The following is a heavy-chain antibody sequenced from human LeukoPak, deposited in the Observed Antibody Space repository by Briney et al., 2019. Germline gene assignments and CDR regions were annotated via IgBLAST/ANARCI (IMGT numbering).Heavy chain of an antibody. Sequence: PGGSLRLSCAASGFTFNKMSWVRQAPGKGLEWVSYISSSGSTIYYADSVKGRFTVSRDNPKNSLYLQMSSLRAEDTAVYYCARIAVNNWFFDLWGRGTLVTVSS. J-gene: IGHJ2*01. D-gene: IGHD6-19*01. CDR2: ISSSGSTI. V-gene: IGHV3-48*03. CDR1: GFTFNK. CDR3: ARIAVNNWFFDL.